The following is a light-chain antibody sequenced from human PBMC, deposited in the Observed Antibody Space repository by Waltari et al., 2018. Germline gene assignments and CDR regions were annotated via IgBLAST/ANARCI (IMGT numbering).Light chain of an antibody. CDR2: GAS. J-gene: IGKJ1*01. V-gene: IGKV3-15*01. CDR3: QQYNNWPLL. CDR1: QSVGSN. Sequence: EIVMTQSPATLSVSPGERATLSCRASQSVGSNLAWYQQKPGQAPRLRFYGASTRATGIPARFSGSGSGTEFTLTINSMQSEDFAVYYCQQYNNWPLLFGQGTKVEIK.